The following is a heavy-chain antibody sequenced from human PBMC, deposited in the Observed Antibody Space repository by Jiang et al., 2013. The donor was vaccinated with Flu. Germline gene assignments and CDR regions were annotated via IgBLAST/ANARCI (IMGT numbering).Heavy chain of an antibody. V-gene: IGHV4-59*01. Sequence: GLVKPSETLSLTCTVSSGSISPYYWSWIRQPPGKGLEWIGYIYYSGSTNYNPSLRSRVTISVDSSKNQFSLKLTSMTAADTAVYFCARIGIRYSFGSFWFDPWGQGTLVTVSS. J-gene: IGHJ5*02. CDR3: ARIGIRYSFGSFWFDP. CDR2: IYYSGST. D-gene: IGHD5-18*01. CDR1: SGSISPYY.